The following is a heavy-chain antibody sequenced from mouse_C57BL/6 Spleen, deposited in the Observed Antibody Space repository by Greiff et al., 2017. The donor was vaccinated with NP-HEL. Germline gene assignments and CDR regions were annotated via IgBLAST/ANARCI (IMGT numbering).Heavy chain of an antibody. D-gene: IGHD3-2*02. CDR2: INPNNGGT. J-gene: IGHJ4*01. CDR3: ARRLLHYAMDY. CDR1: GYTFTDYN. V-gene: IGHV1-18*01. Sequence: EVQLQQSGPELVKPGASVKIPCKASGYTFTDYNMDWVKQSHGKSLEWIGDINPNNGGTIYNQKFKGKATLTVDKSSSTAYMELRSLTSEDTAVYYCARRLLHYAMDYWGQGTSVTVSS.